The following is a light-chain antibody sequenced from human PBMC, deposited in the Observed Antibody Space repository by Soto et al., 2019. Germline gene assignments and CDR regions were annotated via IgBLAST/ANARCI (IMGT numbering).Light chain of an antibody. J-gene: IGKJ4*01. CDR3: HQYATSPLT. CDR1: QSVGRNY. V-gene: IGKV3-20*01. Sequence: ENVLTQSPGTLSVSPGERVTLSCRASQSVGRNYLAWYQQKPGQAPRLLIYEASTRASGIPDRFSGSGSGTDFTLTISRLEPEDFAVYYCHQYATSPLTFGGGTKVE. CDR2: EAS.